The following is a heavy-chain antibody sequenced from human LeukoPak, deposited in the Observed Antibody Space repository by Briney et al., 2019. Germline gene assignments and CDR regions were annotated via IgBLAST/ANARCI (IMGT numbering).Heavy chain of an antibody. Sequence: AGGSLRLSCAASGFTFSSYSMNWVRQAPGKGLEWVSYISSSSSTIYYADSVKGRFTISRDNAKNSLYLQMNSLRAEDTAVYYRARDIPKLDAFDIWGQGTMVTVSS. CDR1: GFTFSSYS. J-gene: IGHJ3*02. V-gene: IGHV3-48*01. D-gene: IGHD2-21*01. CDR3: ARDIPKLDAFDI. CDR2: ISSSSSTI.